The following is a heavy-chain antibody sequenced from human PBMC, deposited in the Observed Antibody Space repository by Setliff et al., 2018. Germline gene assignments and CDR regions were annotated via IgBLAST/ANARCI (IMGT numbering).Heavy chain of an antibody. CDR2: MNPNSGNT. CDR1: GYTFTSYD. J-gene: IGHJ6*02. V-gene: IGHV1-8*01. Sequence: GASVKVSCKASGYTFTSYDINWVRQATGQGLEWMGWMNPNSGNTGYAQKFQGRVALTTDTSTRTAYMELRSLRSDDTAVYYCARGDSSGPFYYYYKGMDVWGQGTTVTVSS. CDR3: ARGDSSGPFYYYYKGMDV. D-gene: IGHD6-19*01.